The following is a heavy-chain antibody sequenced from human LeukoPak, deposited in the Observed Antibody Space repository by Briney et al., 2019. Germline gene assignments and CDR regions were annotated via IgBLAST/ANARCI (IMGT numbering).Heavy chain of an antibody. CDR3: ARDGGGSSPYYYYGMDV. CDR1: GFTFSSYE. CDR2: ISSSGSTI. Sequence: GGSLRLSCAASGFTFSSYEVNWVRQAPGKGLEWVSYISSSGSTIYYADSVKGRFTISRDNAKNSLYLQMNSLRAEDTAVYYCARDGGGSSPYYYYGMDVWGQGTTVTVSS. V-gene: IGHV3-48*03. J-gene: IGHJ6*02. D-gene: IGHD2-15*01.